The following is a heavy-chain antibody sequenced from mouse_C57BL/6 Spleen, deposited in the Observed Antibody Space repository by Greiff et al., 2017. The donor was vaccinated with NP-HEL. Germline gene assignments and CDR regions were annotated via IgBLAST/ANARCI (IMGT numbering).Heavy chain of an antibody. D-gene: IGHD1-1*01. Sequence: VQLQQSGAELVMPGASVKLSCKASGYTFTSYWMHWVKQRPGQGLEWIGEIDPSDSYTNYNQKFKGKSTLTVDKSSSTAYMQLSSLTSEDSAVYYCARNLDYYGSRYYFDYWGQGTTLTVSS. CDR2: IDPSDSYT. J-gene: IGHJ2*01. CDR1: GYTFTSYW. V-gene: IGHV1-69*01. CDR3: ARNLDYYGSRYYFDY.